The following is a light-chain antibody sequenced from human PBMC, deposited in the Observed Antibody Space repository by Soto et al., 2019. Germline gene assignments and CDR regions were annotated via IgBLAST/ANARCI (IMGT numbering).Light chain of an antibody. CDR2: DAS. V-gene: IGKV1-33*01. J-gene: IGKJ5*01. CDR3: QQFDNLPIT. Sequence: DLQMTQSPSSLSASVGDRVTITCQASQDITNYLNWYQQKPGKAPKLLINDASNLETGVPSRFSGSGSGTDFTFTISSLQPEDIATYYCQQFDNLPITFGQGTRLELK. CDR1: QDITNY.